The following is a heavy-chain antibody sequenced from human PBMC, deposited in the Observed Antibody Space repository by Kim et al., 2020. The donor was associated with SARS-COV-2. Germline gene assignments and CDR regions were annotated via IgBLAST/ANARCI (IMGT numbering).Heavy chain of an antibody. CDR3: ARESIQEYCSSTSCYSGAVFDY. CDR1: GYTFTGYY. CDR2: INPNSGGT. D-gene: IGHD2-2*01. V-gene: IGHV1-2*02. J-gene: IGHJ4*02. Sequence: ASVKVSCKASGYTFTGYYMHWVRQAPGQGLEWMGWINPNSGGTNYAQKFQGRVTMTRDTSISTAYMELSRLRSDDTAVYYCARESIQEYCSSTSCYSGAVFDYWGQGTLVTVSS.